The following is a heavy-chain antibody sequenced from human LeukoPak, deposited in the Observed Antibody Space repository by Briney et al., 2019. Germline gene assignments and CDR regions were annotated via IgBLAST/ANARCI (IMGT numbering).Heavy chain of an antibody. CDR1: GFTFSSYA. J-gene: IGHJ5*02. V-gene: IGHV3-23*01. Sequence: PGGSLRLSCAASGFTFSSYAMSWVRQAPGKGLEWVSAISGSGGSTYYADSVKGRFTISRDNSKNTLYLQMNSLRAEGTAVYYCAKDQASGYEYNWFDPWGQGTLVTVSS. D-gene: IGHD5-12*01. CDR3: AKDQASGYEYNWFDP. CDR2: ISGSGGST.